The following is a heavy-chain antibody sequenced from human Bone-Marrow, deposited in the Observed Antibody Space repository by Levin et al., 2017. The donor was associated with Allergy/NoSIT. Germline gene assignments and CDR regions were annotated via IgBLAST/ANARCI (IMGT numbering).Heavy chain of an antibody. CDR3: TRMGGGGGISYYYYAMDV. CDR1: GFSLSTTGMC. D-gene: IGHD3-16*01. CDR2: IDWDDDT. Sequence: SGPTLVKPTQTLTLTCTFSGFSLSTTGMCVNWIRQPPGKAPEWLARIDWDDDTYYKASLRARLTISRGSSENQVVLTMTDMDPVDTATYYCTRMGGGGGISYYYYAMDVWGQGTTVTVSS. J-gene: IGHJ6*02. V-gene: IGHV2-70*11.